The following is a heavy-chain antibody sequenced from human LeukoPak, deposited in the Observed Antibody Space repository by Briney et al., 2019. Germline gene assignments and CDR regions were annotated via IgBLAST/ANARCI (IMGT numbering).Heavy chain of an antibody. CDR1: GFTFSSYV. J-gene: IGHJ4*02. Sequence: GGSLRLSCAASGFTFSSYVMHWVRQAPGKGLEWVAVIWYDGSNKYYADSVKGRFTISRDNSKNTLYLQMNSLRAEDTAVYYCARDRGRDGYSNWGQGTLVTVSS. D-gene: IGHD5-24*01. V-gene: IGHV3-33*01. CDR2: IWYDGSNK. CDR3: ARDRGRDGYSN.